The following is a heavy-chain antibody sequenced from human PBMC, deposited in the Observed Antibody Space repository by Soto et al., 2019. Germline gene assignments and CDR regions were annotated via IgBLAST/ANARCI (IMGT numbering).Heavy chain of an antibody. J-gene: IGHJ3*02. Sequence: QVQLVESGGGVVQPGRSLRLSCAASGFTFNDHGMHWVRQAPGKGLEWVAVISYDGSKKYYADSVKGRFTIARDNSKNTLNLQMTSLRAEDTAVYYCAKGTGVDIWGQGTMVTVSS. V-gene: IGHV3-30*18. CDR3: AKGTGVDI. CDR2: ISYDGSKK. CDR1: GFTFNDHG. D-gene: IGHD3-10*01.